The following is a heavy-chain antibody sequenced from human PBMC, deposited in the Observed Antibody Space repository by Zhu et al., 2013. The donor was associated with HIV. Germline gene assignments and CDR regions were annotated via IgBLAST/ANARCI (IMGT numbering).Heavy chain of an antibody. CDR2: IYHSGST. D-gene: IGHD1-26*01. CDR1: GYSISSGYY. V-gene: IGHV4-38-2*02. CDR3: ARGRGSYATQAAEESDAFDI. J-gene: IGHJ3*02. Sequence: QVQLQESGPGLVKPSETLSLTCTVPGYSISSGYYWGWIRQPPGKGLEWIGSIYHSGSTYYNPSLKSRVTISVDTSKNQFSLKLSSVTAADTAVYYCARGRGSYATQAAEESDAFDIWGQGTMVTVSS.